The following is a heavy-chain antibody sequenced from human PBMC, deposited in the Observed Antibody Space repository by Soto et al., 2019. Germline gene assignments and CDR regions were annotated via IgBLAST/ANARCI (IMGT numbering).Heavy chain of an antibody. Sequence: GGSLRLSCAASGFTFSSYEMNWVRQAPGKGLEWVSYISSSGSTIYYADSVKGRFTISRDNAKNSLYLQMNSLRAEDTAVYYCARAMLPRCSGGSCYAEYTLDYYSGMDVWGQGTTVTVSS. CDR3: ARAMLPRCSGGSCYAEYTLDYYSGMDV. D-gene: IGHD2-15*01. CDR2: ISSSGSTI. V-gene: IGHV3-48*03. J-gene: IGHJ6*02. CDR1: GFTFSSYE.